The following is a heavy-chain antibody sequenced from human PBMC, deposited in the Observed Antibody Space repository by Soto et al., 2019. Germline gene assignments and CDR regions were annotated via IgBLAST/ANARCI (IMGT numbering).Heavy chain of an antibody. CDR3: ARDRSSGWSDYYYYGMDV. CDR1: GGSISSGYYY. V-gene: IGHV4-30-4*02. D-gene: IGHD6-19*01. CDR2: IYYSGNT. Sequence: SETLSLTCSVSGGSISSGYYYWSWIRQPPGKGLEWIGNIYYSGNTYYNPSLKSRVTISVDTSKNQFSLKLSSVTAADTAVYYCARDRSSGWSDYYYYGMDVWGQGTTVTVSS. J-gene: IGHJ6*02.